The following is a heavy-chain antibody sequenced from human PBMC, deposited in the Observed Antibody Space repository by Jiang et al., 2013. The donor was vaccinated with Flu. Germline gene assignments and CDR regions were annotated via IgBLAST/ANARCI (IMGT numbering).Heavy chain of an antibody. D-gene: IGHD3-22*01. CDR1: GYTFTSYD. J-gene: IGHJ6*02. V-gene: IGHV1-8*02. CDR3: ARSTHLQLYYYDSSGVYGMDV. CDR2: MNPNSGNT. Sequence: GAEVKKPGASVKVSCKASGYTFTSYDINWVRQATGQGLEWMGWMNPNSGNTGYAQKFQGRVTMTRNTSVSTAYMELSSLRSEDTAVYYCARSTHLQLYYYDSSGVYGMDVWGQGTTVTVSS.